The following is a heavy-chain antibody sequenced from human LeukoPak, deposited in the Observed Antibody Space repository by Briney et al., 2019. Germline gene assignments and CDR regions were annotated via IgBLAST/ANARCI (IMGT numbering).Heavy chain of an antibody. V-gene: IGHV3-20*04. CDR3: ARDLYRIVVVPHYFDY. CDR2: INWNGGST. CDR1: GFTFDDYG. Sequence: PWGSLRLSCAASGFTFDDYGMSWVRQAPGKGLEWVSGINWNGGSTGYADSVKGRFTISRDNAKNSLYLQMNSLRAEDTAVYYCARDLYRIVVVPHYFDYWGQGTLVTVSS. D-gene: IGHD3-22*01. J-gene: IGHJ4*02.